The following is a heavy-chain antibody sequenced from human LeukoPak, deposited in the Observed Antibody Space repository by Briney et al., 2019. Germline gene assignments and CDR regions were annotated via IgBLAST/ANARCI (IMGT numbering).Heavy chain of an antibody. CDR3: ARIWFGELFGGAFDI. CDR1: GFSLSTSGVG. J-gene: IGHJ3*02. Sequence: SGPTLVKPTQTLTLTCTFSGFSLSTSGVGVGWIRQPPGKALEWLALIYWDDDKRYSPSLKSRLTITKDTSKSQVVLTMTNMDPADTATYYCARIWFGELFGGAFDIWGQGTMVTVSS. CDR2: IYWDDDK. D-gene: IGHD3-10*01. V-gene: IGHV2-5*02.